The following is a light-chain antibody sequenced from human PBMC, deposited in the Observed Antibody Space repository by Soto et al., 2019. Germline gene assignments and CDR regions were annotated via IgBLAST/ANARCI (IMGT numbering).Light chain of an antibody. V-gene: IGKV1-39*01. CDR2: AAT. CDR3: QQSYNTPPT. J-gene: IGKJ1*01. CDR1: QSISHH. Sequence: DIKMTQSPASLSASVEDSVILTWRASQSISHHLNWYQQKPGKAPNLLIYAATSLQSGVPSRFSGSGSGTDFTLTISSLKPEDFETYYCQQSYNTPPTFGQGTKVDIK.